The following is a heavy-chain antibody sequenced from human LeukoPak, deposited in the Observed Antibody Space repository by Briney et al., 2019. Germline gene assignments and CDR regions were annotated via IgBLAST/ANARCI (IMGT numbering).Heavy chain of an antibody. V-gene: IGHV4-59*08. J-gene: IGHJ6*02. CDR3: ARRYYDILTGAYGMDV. D-gene: IGHD3-9*01. CDR2: IYYSGST. CDR1: GGSISSYY. Sequence: SETLSLTCTVSGGSISSYYWSWIRQPPGKRLEWTGHIYYSGSTNYNPSLKSRVTISVDTSKNQFSLKLSSVTAADTAVYYCARRYYDILTGAYGMDVWGQGTTVTVSS.